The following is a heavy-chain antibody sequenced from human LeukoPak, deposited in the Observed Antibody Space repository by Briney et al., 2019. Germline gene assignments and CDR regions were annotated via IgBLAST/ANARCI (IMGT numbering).Heavy chain of an antibody. CDR3: ARGLSSIAVAAIP. CDR2: IDPSDSYT. D-gene: IGHD6-19*01. J-gene: IGHJ5*02. V-gene: IGHV5-10-1*01. CDR1: GYSFTSYW. Sequence: GESLKISCKGSGYSFTSYWISWVRQMPGKGLEWMGRIDPSDSYTNYSPSFQGHVTISADESISTAYLQWSSLKASDTAMYYCARGLSSIAVAAIPWGQGTLVTVSS.